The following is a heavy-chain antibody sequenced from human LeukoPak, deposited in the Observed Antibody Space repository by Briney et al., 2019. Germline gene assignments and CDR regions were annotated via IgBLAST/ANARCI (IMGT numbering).Heavy chain of an antibody. Sequence: PGGSLRLSCVVSGFPLSDYYMSWIRQAPGEGLEWVSYISGSSSYTNSADSVKGRFTISRDNPKNSLFLQMNSLRAEDTAVYYCARGLRLAGVDYWGQGTLVTVSS. CDR2: ISGSSSYT. V-gene: IGHV3-11*06. D-gene: IGHD6-19*01. CDR1: GFPLSDYY. CDR3: ARGLRLAGVDY. J-gene: IGHJ4*02.